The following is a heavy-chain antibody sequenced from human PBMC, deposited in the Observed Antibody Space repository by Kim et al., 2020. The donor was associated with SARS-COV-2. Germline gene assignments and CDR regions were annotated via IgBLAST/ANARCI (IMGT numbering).Heavy chain of an antibody. CDR2: IYYSGST. Sequence: SETLSLTCTVSGGSISSYYWSWIRQPPGKGLEWIGYIYYSGSTNYNPSLKSRVTISVDTSKNQFSLKLSSVTAADTAVYYCARGDFTYYDFWSGYYTGPVWDYWGQGTLVTVSS. CDR1: GGSISSYY. V-gene: IGHV4-59*01. CDR3: ARGDFTYYDFWSGYYTGPVWDY. D-gene: IGHD3-3*01. J-gene: IGHJ4*02.